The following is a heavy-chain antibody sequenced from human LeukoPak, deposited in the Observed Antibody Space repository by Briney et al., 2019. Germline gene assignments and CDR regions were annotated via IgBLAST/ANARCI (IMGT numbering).Heavy chain of an antibody. J-gene: IGHJ6*02. Sequence: SVKVSCKASGYTFTSYYMHWVRQAPGQGLEWMGIINPSGGSTSYAQKFQGRVTMTRDTSTSTVYMELSSLRSEDTAVYYCARAITPKGYYYGMDVWGQGTTVTVSS. CDR2: INPSGGST. CDR1: GYTFTSYY. V-gene: IGHV1-46*01. CDR3: ARAITPKGYYYGMDV. D-gene: IGHD5-12*01.